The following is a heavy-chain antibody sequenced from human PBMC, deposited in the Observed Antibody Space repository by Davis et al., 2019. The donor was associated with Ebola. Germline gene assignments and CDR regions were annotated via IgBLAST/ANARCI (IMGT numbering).Heavy chain of an antibody. CDR3: AISTRVVAANDY. CDR1: GGSVSSTKDF. Sequence: MPSETLSLTCSVSGGSVSSTKDFWSWVRQSPGKTPQWIGYIYSSGTNYNPSLRSRATIPLGTSKNQFSLKLSSVTAADTAVYYCAISTRVVAANDYWGQGTLVTVSS. J-gene: IGHJ4*02. D-gene: IGHD2-15*01. CDR2: IYSSGT. V-gene: IGHV4-61*01.